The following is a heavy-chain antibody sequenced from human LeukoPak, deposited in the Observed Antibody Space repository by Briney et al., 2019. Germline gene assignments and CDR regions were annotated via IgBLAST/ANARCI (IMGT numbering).Heavy chain of an antibody. CDR1: GFSFSTYS. CDR3: ATSRPFDY. V-gene: IGHV3-7*01. CDR2: INQDGSEK. Sequence: RGGSLRLSCAASGFSFSTYSMIWVRQAPGKGLEWVANINQDGSEKSYVDSVKGRFTISRDNARNSLYLQMNSLRAEDTAVYYCATSRPFDYWGQGTLVTVSS. J-gene: IGHJ4*02.